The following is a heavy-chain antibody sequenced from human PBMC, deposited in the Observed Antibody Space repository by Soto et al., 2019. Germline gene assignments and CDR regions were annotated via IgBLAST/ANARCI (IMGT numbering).Heavy chain of an antibody. V-gene: IGHV4-59*08. CDR2: IYYSGNT. J-gene: IGHJ6*02. Sequence: SETLSLTCTVSGGSISGYYWNWIRQPPGKGLEWIGYIYYSGNTNYNPSLKSRVTISVDTSKNQFSLKLSSVTAADTAVYYCARAPNSGSSSWYSSSYYYYYYGMDVWGQGTTVTVSS. CDR3: ARAPNSGSSSWYSSSYYYYYYGMDV. CDR1: GGSISGYY. D-gene: IGHD6-13*01.